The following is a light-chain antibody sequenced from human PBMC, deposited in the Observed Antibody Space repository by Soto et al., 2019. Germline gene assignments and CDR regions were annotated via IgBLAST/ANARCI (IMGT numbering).Light chain of an antibody. CDR1: SGSIARNY. CDR2: QDN. CDR3: QSYDRNNVNVV. J-gene: IGLJ2*01. Sequence: NFMLTQPHSVSESPGKTVTISCTRSSGSIARNYVQWYQQRPGGAPTTVIYQDNQRPSGVPDRFSGSIDSSSNSASLTISGLKTEDEADYYCQSYDRNNVNVVFGGGTKVTVL. V-gene: IGLV6-57*04.